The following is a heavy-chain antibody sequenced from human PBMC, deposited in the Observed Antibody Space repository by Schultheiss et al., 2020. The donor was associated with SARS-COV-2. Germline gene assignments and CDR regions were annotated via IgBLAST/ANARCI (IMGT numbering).Heavy chain of an antibody. CDR2: ISGSGGST. D-gene: IGHD6-6*01. J-gene: IGHJ5*02. CDR3: AKDRPYSSSSGLNWFDP. Sequence: GESLKISCGASGFTFFSHAMSWVRQAPGKGLEWVSAISGSGGSTYYADSVKGRFTISRDNSKNTLYLQMNSLRAEDTAVYYCAKDRPYSSSSGLNWFDPWGQGTLVTVSS. CDR1: GFTFFSHA. V-gene: IGHV3-23*01.